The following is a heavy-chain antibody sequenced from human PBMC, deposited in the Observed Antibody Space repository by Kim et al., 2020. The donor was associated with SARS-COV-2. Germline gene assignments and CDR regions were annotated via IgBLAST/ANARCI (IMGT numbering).Heavy chain of an antibody. V-gene: IGHV3-23*01. CDR1: GFTFSSYA. D-gene: IGHD2-2*01. CDR2: ISGSGGST. J-gene: IGHJ4*02. CDR3: AKDRQEGYCSSTSCYLDY. Sequence: GGSLRLSCAASGFTFSSYAMSWVRQAPGKGLEWVSAISGSGGSTYYADSVKGRFTISRDNSKNTLYLQMNSLRAEDTAVYYCAKDRQEGYCSSTSCYLDYWGQGTLVTVSS.